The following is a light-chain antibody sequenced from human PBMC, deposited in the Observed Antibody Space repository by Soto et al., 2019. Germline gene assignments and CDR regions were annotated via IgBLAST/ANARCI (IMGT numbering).Light chain of an antibody. J-gene: IGLJ1*01. CDR3: SSYTTNIPYV. V-gene: IGLV2-14*03. CDR1: SSDTGTYTF. Sequence: QSALTQPASVSGSPGQSITISCTGTSSDTGTYTFVSWYQQHPGKAPKLLIYDVTNRPSGISNRFSASKSGNTASLTISGLQAEDEADYYCSSYTTNIPYVFGTGTKLTVL. CDR2: DVT.